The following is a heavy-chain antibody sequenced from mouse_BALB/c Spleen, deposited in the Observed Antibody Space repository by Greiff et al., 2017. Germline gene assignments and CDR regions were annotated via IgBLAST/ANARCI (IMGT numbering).Heavy chain of an antibody. CDR3: VRYYGSSSFDY. CDR2: IYPGNSDT. J-gene: IGHJ2*01. V-gene: IGHV1-5*01. D-gene: IGHD1-1*01. CDR1: GYTFTSYW. Sequence: VQLQQSGTVLARPGASVKMSCKASGYTFTSYWMHWVKQRPGQGLEWIGAIYPGNSDTSYNQKFKGKAKLTAVTSTSTAYMELSSLTNEDSAVYYCVRYYGSSSFDYWGQGTTLTVSS.